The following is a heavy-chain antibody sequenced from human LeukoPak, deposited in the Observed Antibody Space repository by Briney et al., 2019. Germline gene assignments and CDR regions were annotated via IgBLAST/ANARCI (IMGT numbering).Heavy chain of an antibody. Sequence: SETLSLTCAVYGGSFSGYYWSWIRQPPGKGLEWIGEINHSGSTNYNPSLKSRVTISVDTSKNQFSLKLSSVTAADTAVYYCARGGRRTPYYFVYWGQGTLVTVSS. CDR1: GGSFSGYY. CDR3: ARGGRRTPYYFVY. D-gene: IGHD1-14*01. CDR2: INHSGST. V-gene: IGHV4-34*01. J-gene: IGHJ4*02.